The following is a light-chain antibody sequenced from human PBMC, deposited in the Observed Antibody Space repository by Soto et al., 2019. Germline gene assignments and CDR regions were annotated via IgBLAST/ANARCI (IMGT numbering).Light chain of an antibody. J-gene: IGKJ4*01. CDR3: QQTYGDIS. Sequence: DVRMTQSPSSLSASVGDTITITCRASRTINTYLNWFQQKPGEPPRLLIYGASTLHDGVPSRFSGSGSRADFTLTISGLQPEDFASYHCQQTYGDISFGGGTKV. V-gene: IGKV1-39*01. CDR1: RTINTY. CDR2: GAS.